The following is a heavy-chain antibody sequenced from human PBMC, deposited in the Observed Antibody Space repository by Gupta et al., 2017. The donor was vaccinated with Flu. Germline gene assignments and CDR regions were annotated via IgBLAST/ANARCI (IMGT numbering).Heavy chain of an antibody. Sequence: EVQLLESGGGLVQPGGSLRLSCAASGFTFSSYAMSWVRQAPGKGLEWVSAISGSGGSTYYADSVKGRFTISRDNSKNTLYLQMNSLRAEDTAVYYCAKDRGCSSTSCYSRLGDYWGQGTLVTVSS. CDR1: GFTFSSYA. D-gene: IGHD2-2*01. J-gene: IGHJ4*02. CDR2: ISGSGGST. V-gene: IGHV3-23*01. CDR3: AKDRGCSSTSCYSRLGDY.